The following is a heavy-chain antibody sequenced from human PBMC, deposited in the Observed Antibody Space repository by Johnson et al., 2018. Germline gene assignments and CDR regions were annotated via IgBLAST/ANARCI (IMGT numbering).Heavy chain of an antibody. CDR2: IYYSGST. D-gene: IGHD3-16*01. V-gene: IGHV4-59*01. CDR3: ARRGYYDYDMDV. Sequence: QVQLRESGPGLVKPSEPLSLTCPVSGGSISSYYWSWIRQPPGKGLEWMGYIYYSGSTNYNPSLKSRVTKSVDPSKTQFSLRLSSVTAADPAVYYCARRGYYDYDMDVWGQGTTVTVSS. CDR1: GGSISSYY. J-gene: IGHJ6*02.